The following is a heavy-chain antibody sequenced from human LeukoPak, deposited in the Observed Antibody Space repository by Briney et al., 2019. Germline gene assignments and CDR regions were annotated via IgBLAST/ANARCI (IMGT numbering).Heavy chain of an antibody. J-gene: IGHJ5*02. CDR1: GYSFTSYW. V-gene: IGHV5-51*01. D-gene: IGHD2-15*01. Sequence: GESLKISCKGSGYSFTSYWIGWVRQMPGKGLEWMGIIYPGDSDTRYSPSFQGQVTISADKSISTAYLQWSSLKASDTAMYYCAICSGGSCYSGGWFDPWGQGTLVTVSS. CDR2: IYPGDSDT. CDR3: AICSGGSCYSGGWFDP.